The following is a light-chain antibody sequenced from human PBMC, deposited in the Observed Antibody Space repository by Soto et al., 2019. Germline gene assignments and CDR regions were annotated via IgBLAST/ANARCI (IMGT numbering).Light chain of an antibody. Sequence: DIQMTQSPSSLSASVGDRVTVTCRASQSISSYLNWYQQKPGKAPKLLIFTTSRLQSGVPSRFTGSGSGPDFTLTIRGLEPEDFATSYSQQRYSTPYTFGPGPKVDIK. CDR1: QSISSY. CDR3: QQRYSTPYT. J-gene: IGKJ3*01. V-gene: IGKV1-39*01. CDR2: TTS.